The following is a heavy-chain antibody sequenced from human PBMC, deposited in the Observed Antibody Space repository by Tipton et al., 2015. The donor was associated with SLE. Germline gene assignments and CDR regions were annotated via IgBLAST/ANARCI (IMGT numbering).Heavy chain of an antibody. J-gene: IGHJ2*01. CDR3: ARVGEPNHYDFWSGYHYWYFDL. Sequence: TLSLTCTVSGGSISSSSYYWGWIRQPPGKGLEWIGSIYYSGSTYYNPSLKSRVIISVDTSKNQFSLRLSSVTAADTAVYYCARVGEPNHYDFWSGYHYWYFDLWGRGTLVTVSS. V-gene: IGHV4-39*07. CDR1: GGSISSSSYY. D-gene: IGHD3-3*01. CDR2: IYYSGST.